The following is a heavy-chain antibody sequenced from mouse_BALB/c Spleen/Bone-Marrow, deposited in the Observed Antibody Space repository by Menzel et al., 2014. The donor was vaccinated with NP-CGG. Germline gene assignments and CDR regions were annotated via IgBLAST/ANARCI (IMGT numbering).Heavy chain of an antibody. CDR2: IDPDNGNT. CDR1: GFYIKDYN. CDR3: DRRYGSSFDY. Sequence: EVQLQQSGAELVGPGALVKLSCKASGFYIKDYNMHWVIQRPEQGLEWIGWIDPDNGNTIYARKFQGMTSITADTSSNTAYLQLSTLTSEISDVYNCDRRYGSSFDYWGQGTTLTVSS. J-gene: IGHJ2*01. V-gene: IGHV14-1*02. D-gene: IGHD1-1*01.